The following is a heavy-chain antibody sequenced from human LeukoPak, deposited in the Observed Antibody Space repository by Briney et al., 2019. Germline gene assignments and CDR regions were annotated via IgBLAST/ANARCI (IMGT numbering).Heavy chain of an antibody. V-gene: IGHV4-34*01. J-gene: IGHJ4*02. CDR2: INHSGST. D-gene: IGHD1-26*01. CDR1: GGSFSGYY. Sequence: SETLSLTCAVYGGSFSGYYWSWIRQPPGKGLEWIGEINHSGSTNYNPSLKSRVTISVDTSKNQFSLKLSSVTAAGTAVYYCARTSIVGAIIPLDYWGQGTLVTVSS. CDR3: ARTSIVGAIIPLDY.